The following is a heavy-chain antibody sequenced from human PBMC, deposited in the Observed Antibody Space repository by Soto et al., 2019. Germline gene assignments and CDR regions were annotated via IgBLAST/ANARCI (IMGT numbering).Heavy chain of an antibody. CDR3: AGIVFL. D-gene: IGHD2-21*01. J-gene: IGHJ2*01. CDR1: GVSISSGGYY. CDR2: IYYSGST. Sequence: PSETLSLTCTVPGVSISSGGYYWTWIRQHPGKGLEWIGYIYYSGSTYYNPSLKRRVTISVDTSKNQFSLKLSSVTAADTAVYYCAGIVFLWAQRTLATVAS. V-gene: IGHV4-31*03.